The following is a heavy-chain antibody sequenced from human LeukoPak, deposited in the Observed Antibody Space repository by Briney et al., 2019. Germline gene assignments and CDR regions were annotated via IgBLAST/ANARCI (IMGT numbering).Heavy chain of an antibody. J-gene: IGHJ4*02. V-gene: IGHV4-31*03. CDR3: ARGRGYSGSYPDY. CDR1: GCSISSGGYY. CDR2: IYYSGST. Sequence: SQTLSLTCTVSGCSISSGGYYWSWIRQHPGKGLEWIGYIYYSGSTYYNPSLKSRVTISVDTSKNQFSLKLSSVTAADTAVYYCARGRGYSGSYPDYWGQGTLATVSS. D-gene: IGHD1-26*01.